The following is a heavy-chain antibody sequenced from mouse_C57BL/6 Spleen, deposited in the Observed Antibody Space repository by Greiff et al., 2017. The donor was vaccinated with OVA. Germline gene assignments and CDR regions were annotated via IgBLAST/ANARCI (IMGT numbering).Heavy chain of an antibody. Sequence: VQLQQSGGGLVQPKGSLKLSCAASGFTFNTYAMHWVRQAPGKGLEWVARIRSKSSNYATYYADSVKDRFTISRDDSQSMLYMQMNNLKTDDTAMYDCVRDGFYYCHDYYYMDYWGQGTSVTVSS. CDR2: IRSKSSNYAT. CDR3: VRDGFYYCHDYYYMDY. J-gene: IGHJ4*01. D-gene: IGHD2-2*01. CDR1: GFTFNTYA. V-gene: IGHV10-3*01.